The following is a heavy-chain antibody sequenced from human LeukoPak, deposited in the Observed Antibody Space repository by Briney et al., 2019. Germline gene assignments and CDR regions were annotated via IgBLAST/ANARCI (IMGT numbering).Heavy chain of an antibody. CDR2: ISAYNGNT. V-gene: IGHV1-18*01. CDR1: GYTFSSYG. D-gene: IGHD4-11*01. Sequence: ASVKVSCKASGYTFSSYGISWVRQAPGQGPEWMGWISAYNGNTNYAQKLQGRVTMTTDTSTSTAYMELRSLRSDDTAVYYCARVPPGYSNYVQMDVWGKGTTVTVSS. CDR3: ARVPPGYSNYVQMDV. J-gene: IGHJ6*04.